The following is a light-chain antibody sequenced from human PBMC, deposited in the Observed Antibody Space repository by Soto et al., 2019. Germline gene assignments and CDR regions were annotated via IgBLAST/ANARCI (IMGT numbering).Light chain of an antibody. CDR1: QSVSSN. CDR3: QQYSSWPLT. Sequence: EIVMTQSPATLSVSPGERVTLSCRASQSVSSNLAWYQQKPGQAPSLLIYGASTRATGIPARFSGSGSGTEFTLTISSLHSEDFAVYYCQQYSSWPLTFGGGTKVEIK. J-gene: IGKJ4*01. CDR2: GAS. V-gene: IGKV3-15*01.